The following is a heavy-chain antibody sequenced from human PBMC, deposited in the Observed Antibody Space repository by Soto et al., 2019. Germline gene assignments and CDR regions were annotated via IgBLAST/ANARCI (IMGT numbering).Heavy chain of an antibody. CDR2: ISSSGSTI. J-gene: IGHJ4*02. D-gene: IGHD3-22*01. CDR3: ARSHLYYDSSGYPDY. Sequence: GGSLRLSCAASGFTFSDYYMSWIRQAPGKGLEWVSYISSSGSTIYYADSVKGRFTISRDNAKNSLYLQMNSLRAEDTAVYYCARSHLYYDSSGYPDYWGQGTLVTVYS. V-gene: IGHV3-11*01. CDR1: GFTFSDYY.